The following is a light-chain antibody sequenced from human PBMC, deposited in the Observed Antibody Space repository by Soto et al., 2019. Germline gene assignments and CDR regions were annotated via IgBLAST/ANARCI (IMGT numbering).Light chain of an antibody. J-gene: IGKJ1*01. V-gene: IGKV3-20*01. CDR1: QSFNSD. CDR3: QHYGSSPEP. CDR2: GAS. Sequence: IVLTKNPATLSVSPGERGTLSCTASQSFNSDLAWYQQKPGQAPRLLIYGASSRATGIPDRFSGSGSGTDFTLTISRLEPEDFAVYYCQHYGSSPEPFGQGSKVDIK.